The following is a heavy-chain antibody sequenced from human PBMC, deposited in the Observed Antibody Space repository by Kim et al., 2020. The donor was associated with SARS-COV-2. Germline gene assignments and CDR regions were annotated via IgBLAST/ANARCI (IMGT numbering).Heavy chain of an antibody. V-gene: IGHV3-21*01. CDR1: GFTFSSYS. D-gene: IGHD1-7*01. J-gene: IGHJ5*02. Sequence: GGSLRLSCAASGFTFSSYSMNWVRQAPGKGLEWVSSISSSSSYIYYADSVKGRFTISRDNAKNSLYLQMNSLRAEDTAVYYCARDPSNWNYGEGWFDPWGQGTLVTVSS. CDR3: ARDPSNWNYGEGWFDP. CDR2: ISSSSSYI.